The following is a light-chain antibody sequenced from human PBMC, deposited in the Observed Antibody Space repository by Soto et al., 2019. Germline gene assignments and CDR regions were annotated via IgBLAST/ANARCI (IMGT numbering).Light chain of an antibody. CDR1: SSNIGAGYD. CDR3: QSYDSSLSAYV. Sequence: QSVLTQPPSVSGAPGQRVTISCTGSSSNIGAGYDVHWYQQLPGTAPKLLIFRNNSRPSGVPDRFSGSKSGTSASLAITGLQAEDEADYYCQSYDSSLSAYVFATGTKVTVL. V-gene: IGLV1-40*01. CDR2: RNN. J-gene: IGLJ1*01.